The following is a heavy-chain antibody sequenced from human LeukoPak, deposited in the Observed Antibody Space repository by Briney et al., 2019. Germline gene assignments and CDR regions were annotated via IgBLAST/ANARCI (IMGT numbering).Heavy chain of an antibody. CDR3: ARGRYGPRLGN. J-gene: IGHJ4*02. D-gene: IGHD3-16*01. CDR2: INNSGST. V-gene: IGHV4-34*01. CDR1: GATFSDSC. Sequence: AETLTLTCAAYGATFSDSCWNWIRQSPGKGLEWVGEINNSGSTSYNPTLNSRFVMSVDRSKNQFSLRLTYVTAADTAVYYCARGRYGPRLGNWGQGTLVTVSS.